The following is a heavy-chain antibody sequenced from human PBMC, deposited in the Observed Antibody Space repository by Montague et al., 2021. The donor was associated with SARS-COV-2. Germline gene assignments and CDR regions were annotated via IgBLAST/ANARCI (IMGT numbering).Heavy chain of an antibody. J-gene: IGHJ3*02. V-gene: IGHV4-59*01. CDR3: ARVSDFWSGYYTAVGAFDI. CDR1: GGSISSYC. D-gene: IGHD3-3*01. Sequence: SETLSLTCTVSGGSISSYCWSWIRQPPGKGLEWIGYTYYSGSTNYSPSLKSRVTISVDTSKNQFSLKLSSVTAADTAVYYCARVSDFWSGYYTAVGAFDIWGQGTMVTVSS. CDR2: TYYSGST.